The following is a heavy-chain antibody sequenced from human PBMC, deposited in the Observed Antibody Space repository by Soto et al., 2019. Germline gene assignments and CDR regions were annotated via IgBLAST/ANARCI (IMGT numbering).Heavy chain of an antibody. CDR1: GGSISSYY. CDR3: ARSYRRYCSGGSCYSYYYYYMDV. J-gene: IGHJ6*03. CDR2: IYYTGST. Sequence: SETLSLTCTVSGGSISSYYWSWIRQPPGKGLEWIGYIYYTGSTNYNPSLKSRVTISVDTSKNQFSLKLSSVTAADTAVYYCARSYRRYCSGGSCYSYYYYYMDVWGKGTTVTVSS. V-gene: IGHV4-59*01. D-gene: IGHD2-15*01.